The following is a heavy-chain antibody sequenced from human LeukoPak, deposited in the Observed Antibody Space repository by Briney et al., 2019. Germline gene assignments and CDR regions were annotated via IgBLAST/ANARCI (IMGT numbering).Heavy chain of an antibody. V-gene: IGHV4-39*07. CDR2: IYYSGST. Sequence: PSETLSLTCTVSGGSISSSNYYWGWVRQPPGKGLEWIAYIYYSGSTYYSPSLKSRVTISVDTSENQCSLKLRSVTAADTAVYYCAREGSIAVAGWESYYYYYMDVWGKGTTVTVSS. D-gene: IGHD6-19*01. CDR3: AREGSIAVAGWESYYYYYMDV. J-gene: IGHJ6*03. CDR1: GGSISSSNYY.